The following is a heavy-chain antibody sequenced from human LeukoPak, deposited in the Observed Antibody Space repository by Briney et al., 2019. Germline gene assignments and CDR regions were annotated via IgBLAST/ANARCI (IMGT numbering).Heavy chain of an antibody. V-gene: IGHV4-61*02. J-gene: IGHJ3*02. CDR2: IYTSGST. CDR1: GGSISSGSYY. CDR3: ARGLVWRFLLDSRRDSFDI. Sequence: PSQTLSLTCTVSGGSISSGSYYWSWIRQPAGKGLEWIGRIYTSGSTNYNPSLKSRVTISVDTSKNQFSLKLRSVTAADTAVYYCARGLVWRFLLDSRRDSFDIWGQGTTITVSS. D-gene: IGHD3-16*01.